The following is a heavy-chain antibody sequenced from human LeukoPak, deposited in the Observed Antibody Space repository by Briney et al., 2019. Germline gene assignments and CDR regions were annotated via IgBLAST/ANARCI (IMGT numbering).Heavy chain of an antibody. CDR1: GYTFTSYG. Sequence: ASVKVPCKASGYTFTSYGISWVRQAPGQGLEWMGWISAYNGNTNYAQKLQGRVTMTTDTSTSTAYMELRSLRSDDTAVYYCARPRYNWNDIDAFDIWGQGTMVTVSS. V-gene: IGHV1-18*01. D-gene: IGHD1-1*01. J-gene: IGHJ3*02. CDR3: ARPRYNWNDIDAFDI. CDR2: ISAYNGNT.